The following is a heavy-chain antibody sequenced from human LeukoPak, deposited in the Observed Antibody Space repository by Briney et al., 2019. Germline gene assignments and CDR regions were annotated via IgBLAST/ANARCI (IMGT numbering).Heavy chain of an antibody. D-gene: IGHD3-9*01. CDR3: ATLDHYDILTGSTQAVK. Sequence: ASVKVSCKASGYRFTNYGIIWVRQEPGQGLEWMGWVAPYNGDTKYAPKFQGRLTMTEDTSTDTAYMELSSLRSEDTAVYYCATLDHYDILTGSTQAVKWGQGTLVTVSS. V-gene: IGHV1-18*01. J-gene: IGHJ4*02. CDR1: GYRFTNYG. CDR2: VAPYNGDT.